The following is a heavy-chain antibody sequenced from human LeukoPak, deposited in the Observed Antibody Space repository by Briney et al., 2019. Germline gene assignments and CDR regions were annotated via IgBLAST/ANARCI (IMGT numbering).Heavy chain of an antibody. Sequence: PSETLSLTCTVSGGLISISTYYWGWIRQPPGKGLEWIGSIYYSGTTHYNPSLKSRVTISVDTSKNQFSLKLSSVTAADTAVYYCARRRYYYGSGSYVGWFDPWGQGTLVTVSS. CDR2: IYYSGTT. V-gene: IGHV4-39*07. CDR3: ARRRYYYGSGSYVGWFDP. J-gene: IGHJ5*02. D-gene: IGHD3-10*01. CDR1: GGLISISTYY.